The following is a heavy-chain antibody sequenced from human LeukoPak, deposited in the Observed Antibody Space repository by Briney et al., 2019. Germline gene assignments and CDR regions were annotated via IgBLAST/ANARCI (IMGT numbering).Heavy chain of an antibody. CDR2: INPSGGST. J-gene: IGHJ4*02. CDR1: GDSFTSYY. CDR3: VRKTATEEVYFDN. Sequence: ASVKVSCKASGDSFTSYYMHWVRQAPGQGLEWMGIINPSGGSTSYAQKFQGRVTMTRDMSTSTVYMELSNLRPEDTAKYFCVRKTATEEVYFDNWGQGTPVTVSS. V-gene: IGHV1-46*01.